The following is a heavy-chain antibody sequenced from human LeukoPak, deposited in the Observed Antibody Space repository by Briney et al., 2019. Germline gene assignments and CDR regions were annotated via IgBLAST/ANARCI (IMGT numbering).Heavy chain of an antibody. CDR1: GYTFTGYY. CDR3: ARDVVAVAGSFPAY. CDR2: INPNSGGT. Sequence: GASVKVSCKASGYTFTGYYMHWVRQAPGQGLEWMGWINPNSGGTNYAQKFQGRVTMTRDTSISTAYMELSRLRSDDTAVYYCARDVVAVAGSFPAYWGQGTLVTVSS. J-gene: IGHJ4*02. D-gene: IGHD6-19*01. V-gene: IGHV1-2*02.